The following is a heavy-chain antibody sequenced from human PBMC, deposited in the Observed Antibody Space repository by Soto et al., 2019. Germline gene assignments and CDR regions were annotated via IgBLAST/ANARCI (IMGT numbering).Heavy chain of an antibody. CDR3: ASGDIVATIGYGMDV. D-gene: IGHD5-12*01. CDR2: INHSGST. Sequence: SETLSLTCAIYGGSFSGYYWSWIRQPPGKGLEWIGEINHSGSTNYNPSLKSRVTISVDTSKNQFSLKLSSVTAADTAVYYCASGDIVATIGYGMDVWGQGTTVTVSS. V-gene: IGHV4-34*01. CDR1: GGSFSGYY. J-gene: IGHJ6*02.